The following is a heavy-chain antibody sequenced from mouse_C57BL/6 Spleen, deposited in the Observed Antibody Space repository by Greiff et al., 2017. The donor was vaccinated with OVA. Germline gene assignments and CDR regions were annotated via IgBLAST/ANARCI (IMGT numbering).Heavy chain of an antibody. CDR2: ISYDGSN. J-gene: IGHJ2*01. CDR3: ARGSSGYGYFDY. D-gene: IGHD3-2*02. Sequence: VQLKQSGPGLVKPSQSLSLTCSVTGYSITSGYYWNWIRQFPGNKLEWMGYISYDGSNNYNPSLKNRISITRDTSKNQFFLKLNSVTTEDTATYYCARGSSGYGYFDYWGQGTTLTVSS. V-gene: IGHV3-6*01. CDR1: GYSITSGYY.